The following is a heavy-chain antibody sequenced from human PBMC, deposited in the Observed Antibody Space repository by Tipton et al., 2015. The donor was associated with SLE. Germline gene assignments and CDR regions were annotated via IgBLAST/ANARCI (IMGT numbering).Heavy chain of an antibody. CDR1: GESFSGYY. J-gene: IGHJ4*02. CDR2: VDPSGST. CDR3: ARGGGPWGYYFDN. D-gene: IGHD1-26*01. V-gene: IGHV4-34*01. Sequence: TLSLTCAVYGESFSGYYWTWIRQSPGKGLEWIGEVDPSGSTNYNPSLRSRVTISIDTSKNQFSLRLKSVTAADTAVYYCARGGGPWGYYFDNWGQGTLVTVSS.